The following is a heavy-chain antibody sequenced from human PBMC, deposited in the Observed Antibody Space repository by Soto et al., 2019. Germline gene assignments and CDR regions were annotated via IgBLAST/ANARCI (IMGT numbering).Heavy chain of an antibody. J-gene: IGHJ6*02. Sequence: SLRLSCAASGFTFSSYGMHWVRQAPGKGLEWVAVIWYDGSNRYYADSVKGRFTISRDNSKNTLYLQMNSLRAEDTAVYYCARDRKPYYYGSGAGYGMDVWGQGTTVTVSS. CDR1: GFTFSSYG. D-gene: IGHD3-10*01. CDR3: ARDRKPYYYGSGAGYGMDV. CDR2: IWYDGSNR. V-gene: IGHV3-33*01.